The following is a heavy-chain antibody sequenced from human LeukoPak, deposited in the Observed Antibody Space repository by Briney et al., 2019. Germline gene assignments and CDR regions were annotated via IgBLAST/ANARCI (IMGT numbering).Heavy chain of an antibody. J-gene: IGHJ4*02. Sequence: GRSLRLSCAASGFTFDDYAMHWVRQAPGKGLEWVSGISWSSGSIGYADSVKGRFTISRDNAKNSLYLQMNSLRAEDTALYYCAKHLPKFVYGGYYFDYWGQGTLVTVSS. CDR3: AKHLPKFVYGGYYFDY. CDR1: GFTFDDYA. V-gene: IGHV3-9*01. CDR2: ISWSSGSI. D-gene: IGHD3-22*01.